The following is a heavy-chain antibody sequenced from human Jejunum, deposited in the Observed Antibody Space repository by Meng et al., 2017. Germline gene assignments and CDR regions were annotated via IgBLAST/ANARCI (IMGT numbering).Heavy chain of an antibody. D-gene: IGHD1-1*01. J-gene: IGHJ3*02. CDR3: ARKSYNYALHI. CDR2: MSHDGANE. CDR1: GFTFTTFQ. V-gene: IGHV3-30*01. Sequence: GGSLRLSCRLSGFTFTTFQMHWVRQAPGKRLEWVAVMSHDGANENYLDSVKGRFTISTDNSKNTVFLQLNGLRTEDTALYYCARKSYNYALHIWGQGTLVTVSS.